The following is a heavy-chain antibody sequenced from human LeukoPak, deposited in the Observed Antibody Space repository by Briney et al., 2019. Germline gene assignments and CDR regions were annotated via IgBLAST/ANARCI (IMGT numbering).Heavy chain of an antibody. CDR2: INPKNGGI. Sequence: GVSVKVSCKASGYTFTGFYMHWVRQAPGQGLEWMGWINPKNGGINYAQKFQGRVTMTRDTSISTAYMELSRLRSDDTAVYYCAREAYLTANWFDPWGQGTLVTVST. CDR3: AREAYLTANWFDP. V-gene: IGHV1-2*02. J-gene: IGHJ5*02. CDR1: GYTFTGFY. D-gene: IGHD2-21*02.